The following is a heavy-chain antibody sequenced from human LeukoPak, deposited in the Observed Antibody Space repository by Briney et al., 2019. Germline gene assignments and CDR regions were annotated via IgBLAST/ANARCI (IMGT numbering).Heavy chain of an antibody. J-gene: IGHJ4*02. Sequence: GGSLRLSCSASGFTFSSFSMSWVRQAPGKGLEWVSSLSASGGSLYYAASMKGRFTISRDNSKNTLYLQLNSLTAEDTAVYYCAKSHERASRFYFAYWGQGTLVTVSS. V-gene: IGHV3-23*01. CDR3: AKSHERASRFYFAY. D-gene: IGHD1-26*01. CDR2: LSASGGSL. CDR1: GFTFSSFS.